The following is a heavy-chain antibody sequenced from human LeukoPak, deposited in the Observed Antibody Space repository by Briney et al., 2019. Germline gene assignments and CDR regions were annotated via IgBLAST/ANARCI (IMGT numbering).Heavy chain of an antibody. J-gene: IGHJ3*02. CDR1: GFTFNNYW. Sequence: GGSLRLSCAASGFTFNNYWMSWVRQAPGKGLEWVANIKQDGSEKYYVDSVKGRFTISRDNAKNSLYLQMNSLRAEDTAVYYCASGDDFDMWGQGTMVTVSS. V-gene: IGHV3-7*01. CDR3: ASGDDFDM. CDR2: IKQDGSEK.